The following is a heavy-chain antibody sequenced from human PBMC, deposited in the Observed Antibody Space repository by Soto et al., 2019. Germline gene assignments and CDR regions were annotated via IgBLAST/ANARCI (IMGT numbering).Heavy chain of an antibody. J-gene: IGHJ4*02. D-gene: IGHD2-8*02. V-gene: IGHV5-10-1*01. CDR3: ARHFCPGGACYTAADFDY. Sequence: GESLKISCKGSAYKFSNYWISWVRQMPGQGLEWMGRIDPSDSYTSYSPSFQGHVTISVDKSINTAYLQWSSLRASDTATYYCARHFCPGGACYTAADFDYWGQGTLVTVS. CDR1: AYKFSNYW. CDR2: IDPSDSYT.